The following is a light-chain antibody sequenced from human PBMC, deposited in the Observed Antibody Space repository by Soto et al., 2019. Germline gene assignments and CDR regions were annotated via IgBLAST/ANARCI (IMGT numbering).Light chain of an antibody. CDR2: RDS. CDR3: QVLDSSSVV. V-gene: IGLV3-9*01. Sequence: SYELTQPLSVSVALGQTARITCGGNNIGSKNVHWYQQKPGQAPVLVIYRDSNRPSGIPERFSGSNSGNTATLTISRAQAGDEADYYWQVLDSSSVVFGGGTQLTVL. CDR1: NIGSKN. J-gene: IGLJ2*01.